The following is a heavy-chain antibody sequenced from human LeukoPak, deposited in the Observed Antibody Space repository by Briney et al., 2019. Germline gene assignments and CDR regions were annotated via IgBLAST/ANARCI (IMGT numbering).Heavy chain of an antibody. V-gene: IGHV3-33*01. J-gene: IGHJ4*02. CDR2: IWYDGSNK. Sequence: SGGSLRLSCAASGFTFSSFGMHWVRQAPSKGLEWVAIIWYDGSNKYYADSVKGRFTISGDNAKNSLYLQMNSLRDEDTAVYYCVRLVGSRSCSGGTCYSDYWGQGTLVTVSS. D-gene: IGHD2-15*01. CDR1: GFTFSSFG. CDR3: VRLVGSRSCSGGTCYSDY.